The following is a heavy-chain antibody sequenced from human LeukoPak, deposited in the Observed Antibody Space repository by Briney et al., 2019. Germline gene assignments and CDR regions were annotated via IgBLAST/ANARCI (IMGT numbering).Heavy chain of an antibody. CDR3: AKKRGSGSLYFDY. J-gene: IGHJ4*02. D-gene: IGHD3-10*01. Sequence: GRSLRLSCAASGFTFSSYAMSWVRQAPGKGLEWVSTISGSGGSTYYADSVKGRFTISRDNSKNTLYLQMNSLRAEDTAVYYCAKKRGSGSLYFDYWGQGTLVTVSS. V-gene: IGHV3-23*01. CDR2: ISGSGGST. CDR1: GFTFSSYA.